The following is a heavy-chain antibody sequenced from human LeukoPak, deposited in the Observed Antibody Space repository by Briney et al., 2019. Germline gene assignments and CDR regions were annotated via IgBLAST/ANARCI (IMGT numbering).Heavy chain of an antibody. CDR2: INHSGST. V-gene: IGHV4-34*01. CDR3: ARDYGALDY. J-gene: IGHJ4*02. CDR1: GGSFSDYY. D-gene: IGHD4-17*01. Sequence: SETLSLTCAVYGGSFSDYYWSWIRQPPGKGLEWIGEINHSGSTNYNPSLKSRVTISVDTSKNQFSLQLNSVTPEDTAVYYCARDYGALDYWGQGTLVTVSS.